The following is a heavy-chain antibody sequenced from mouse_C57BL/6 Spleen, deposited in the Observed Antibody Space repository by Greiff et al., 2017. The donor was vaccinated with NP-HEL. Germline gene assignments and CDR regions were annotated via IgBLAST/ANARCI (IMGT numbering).Heavy chain of an antibody. V-gene: IGHV1-19*01. CDR1: GYTFTDYY. CDR3: ARSSAISNTWYFDV. D-gene: IGHD6-1*01. J-gene: IGHJ1*03. Sequence: VQLQQSGPVLVKPGASVKMSCKASGYTFTDYYMNWVKQSHGKSLEWIGVINPYNGGTSYNQKFKGKATLTVDKSSSTAYMELNSLTSEDSAVYYCARSSAISNTWYFDVWGTGTTVTVSS. CDR2: INPYNGGT.